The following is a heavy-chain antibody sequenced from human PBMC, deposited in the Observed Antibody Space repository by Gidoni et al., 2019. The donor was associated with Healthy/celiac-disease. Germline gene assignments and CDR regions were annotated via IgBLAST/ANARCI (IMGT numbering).Heavy chain of an antibody. V-gene: IGHV1-69*01. CDR1: GATFTRYA. J-gene: IGHJ6*03. CDR3: ARDGGSYRILSYMDV. Sequence: QEQLVQSGAAVKKPGSAVKVSCQDPGATFTRYANSWARQAPGQGLEWMAGINPIFGTANYAQKFQVRVTITADESTSTAYMELSSLRSEDTAVYYCARDGGSYRILSYMDVWGKGTTVTVSS. D-gene: IGHD1-26*01. CDR2: INPIFGTA.